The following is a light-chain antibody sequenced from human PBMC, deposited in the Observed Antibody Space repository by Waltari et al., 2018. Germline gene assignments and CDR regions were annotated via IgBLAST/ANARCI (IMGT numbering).Light chain of an antibody. CDR3: QQYYATPRT. Sequence: DIVMTQSPDSLAVSLGERATINCKSSQSVLYSSNNKSHLTWYQQEPGQSPKLRIYCASTRESGVPDRFSGSGSGTDFTLTISSLQADDVAVYDCQQYYATPRTFGPGTKVDIK. CDR1: QSVLYSSNNKSH. J-gene: IGKJ3*01. V-gene: IGKV4-1*01. CDR2: CAS.